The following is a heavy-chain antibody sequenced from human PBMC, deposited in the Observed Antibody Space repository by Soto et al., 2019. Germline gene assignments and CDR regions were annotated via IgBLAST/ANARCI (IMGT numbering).Heavy chain of an antibody. CDR2: IDPRDSFT. V-gene: IGHV5-10-1*01. Sequence: PGESLKISCKGSEYSFTNNWITWVRQMPGKGLEWMGTIDPRDSFTTYSPSFQGHVTISADQSISTAYLQWSSLKASDTAMYYCARHQHYDILTGYFNYYYMDVWGKGTTVTVSS. J-gene: IGHJ6*03. CDR3: ARHQHYDILTGYFNYYYMDV. D-gene: IGHD3-9*01. CDR1: EYSFTNNW.